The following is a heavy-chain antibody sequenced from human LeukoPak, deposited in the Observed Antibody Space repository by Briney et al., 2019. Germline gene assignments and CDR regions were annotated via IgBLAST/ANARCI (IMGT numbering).Heavy chain of an antibody. D-gene: IGHD3-10*01. CDR2: IYTSGST. V-gene: IGHV4-4*07. Sequence: SETLSLTCTVSGGSISSYYWSWIRQPAGKGLEWIGRIYTSGSTNYNPSLKGRVTMSVDTSKNQFSLKLSSVTAADTAVYYCAREGITYGSGSYYPYYYYYYMDVWGKGTTVTISS. CDR1: GGSISSYY. J-gene: IGHJ6*03. CDR3: AREGITYGSGSYYPYYYYYYMDV.